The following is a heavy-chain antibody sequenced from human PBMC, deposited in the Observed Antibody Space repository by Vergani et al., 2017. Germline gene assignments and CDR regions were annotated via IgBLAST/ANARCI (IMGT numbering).Heavy chain of an antibody. CDR2: INHSGST. CDR3: ARGGNYDFWSGYLGYMDV. Sequence: QVQLQQWGAGLLKPSETLSLTCAVYGGSFSGYYWSWIRQPPGKGLEWIGEINHSGSTNYNPSLKSRVTISVDTSKNQFSLKLSSVTAADTAVYYCARGGNYDFWSGYLGYMDVWGKGP. J-gene: IGHJ6*03. CDR1: GGSFSGYY. V-gene: IGHV4-34*01. D-gene: IGHD3-3*01.